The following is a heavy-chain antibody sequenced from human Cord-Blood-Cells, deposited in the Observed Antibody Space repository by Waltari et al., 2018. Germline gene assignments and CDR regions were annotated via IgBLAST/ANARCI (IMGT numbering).Heavy chain of an antibody. CDR2: INHSGST. V-gene: IGHV4-34*01. J-gene: IGHJ5*02. CDR3: ARGRRRLLFLNRFDP. Sequence: QVQLQQWGAGLLKPSETLSLTCAVYGGSFSGYYWSWIRQPPGKGLEWIGEINHSGSTNYNPSLKSRVTISVDTSKNQFSLKLSSVTTADTVVYYCARGRRRLLFLNRFDPWGQGTLVTVSS. D-gene: IGHD5-12*01. CDR1: GGSFSGYY.